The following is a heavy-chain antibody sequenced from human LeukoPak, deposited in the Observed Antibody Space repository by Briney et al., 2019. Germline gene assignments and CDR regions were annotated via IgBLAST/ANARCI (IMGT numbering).Heavy chain of an antibody. V-gene: IGHV3-30-3*01. CDR3: ARDRVRYCSSTSCYIFDDY. D-gene: IGHD2-2*02. Sequence: PGGSLRLSCAASGFTFSSYAMHWVRQAPGKWLEWVAVISYDGSNKYYADSVKGRFTISRDNSKNTLYLQMNSLRAEDTAVYYCARDRVRYCSSTSCYIFDDYWGQGTLVTVSS. CDR2: ISYDGSNK. CDR1: GFTFSSYA. J-gene: IGHJ4*02.